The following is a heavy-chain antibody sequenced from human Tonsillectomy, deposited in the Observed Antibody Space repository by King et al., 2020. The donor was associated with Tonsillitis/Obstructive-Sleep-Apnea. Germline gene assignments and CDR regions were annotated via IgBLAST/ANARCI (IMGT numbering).Heavy chain of an antibody. J-gene: IGHJ4*02. D-gene: IGHD4-17*01. CDR1: GFTFSGYG. Sequence: VQLVESGGGVVQPGTSLRLSCAASGFTFSGYGMHWVRQAPGTGLEWVTFIWYDGSNEYYADSVKGRFTISRDNSKNTLYLQMNSLRAEDTAVYYCARYYGDLGFDYWGQGTLVTVSS. CDR2: IWYDGSNE. V-gene: IGHV3-33*01. CDR3: ARYYGDLGFDY.